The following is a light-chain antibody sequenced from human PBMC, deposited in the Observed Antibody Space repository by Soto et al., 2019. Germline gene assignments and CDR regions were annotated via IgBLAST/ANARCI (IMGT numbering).Light chain of an antibody. J-gene: IGKJ1*01. CDR1: QSVSNNY. CDR3: QQYGSSPVT. V-gene: IGKV3-20*01. CDR2: GVS. Sequence: EIVLTLSPATLSLSPGERATLSCRASQSVSNNYLAWYQQRPGQAPRLLIYGVSSRATGIPDRFSGSGSGTDFTLTISRLEPEDFAVYYCQQYGSSPVTFGQGTKVDIK.